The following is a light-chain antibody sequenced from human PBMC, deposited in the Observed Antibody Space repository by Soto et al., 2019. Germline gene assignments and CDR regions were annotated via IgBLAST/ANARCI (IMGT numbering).Light chain of an antibody. CDR2: EVN. Sequence: QYALTQPPSASGSPGQSVTISCTGTSSDVGGYNYVSWYQQYPGKVLKLMVYEVNKRPSGVPDRFSGSKSGNTASLTVSGLQAEDEADYYCTSYAGGNNVFGTGTKLTVL. CDR3: TSYAGGNNV. V-gene: IGLV2-8*01. CDR1: SSDVGGYNY. J-gene: IGLJ1*01.